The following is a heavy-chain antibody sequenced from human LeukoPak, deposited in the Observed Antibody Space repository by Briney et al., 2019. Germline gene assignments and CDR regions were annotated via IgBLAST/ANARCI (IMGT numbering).Heavy chain of an antibody. CDR1: GYTLSSNG. Sequence: ASVKVSCKASGYTLSSNGISWVRQAPGQGLEWMGWINPNSGGTNYAQKFQGRVTMTRDTSISTAYMELSRLRSDDTAVYYCASVLLWFGELPFDYWGQGTLVTVSS. J-gene: IGHJ4*02. D-gene: IGHD3-10*01. V-gene: IGHV1-2*02. CDR3: ASVLLWFGELPFDY. CDR2: INPNSGGT.